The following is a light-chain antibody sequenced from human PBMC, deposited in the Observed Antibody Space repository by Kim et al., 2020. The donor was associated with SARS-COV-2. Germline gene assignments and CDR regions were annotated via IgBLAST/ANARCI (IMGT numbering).Light chain of an antibody. Sequence: DIQMTQSPAYVSASVGDSVTITCRASQDISTWLAWYQQKPGKAPKLLISLASSLRSGVPSRFSGSGSGTHFTLTINYLQPEDFATYYCQQANSLPFTFGQGTKLEI. CDR2: LAS. CDR1: QDISTW. V-gene: IGKV1-12*01. J-gene: IGKJ2*01. CDR3: QQANSLPFT.